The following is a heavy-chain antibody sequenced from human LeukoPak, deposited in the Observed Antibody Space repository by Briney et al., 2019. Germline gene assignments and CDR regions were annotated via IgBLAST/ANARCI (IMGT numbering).Heavy chain of an antibody. Sequence: SVKVSCKASGGTFSSYAISSVRQSPGQGREWMGGIIPIFGTANYAQKFQGRVTITADESTSTAYMELSSLRSEDTAVYYCAREGLLQWFAPWGQGTLVTVSS. D-gene: IGHD4-23*01. J-gene: IGHJ5*02. CDR3: AREGLLQWFAP. CDR1: GGTFSSYA. V-gene: IGHV1-69*13. CDR2: IIPIFGTA.